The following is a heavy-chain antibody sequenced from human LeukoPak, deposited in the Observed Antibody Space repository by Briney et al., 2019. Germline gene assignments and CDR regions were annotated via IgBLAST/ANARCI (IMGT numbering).Heavy chain of an antibody. D-gene: IGHD6-19*01. Sequence: SETLSLTCTVSGGSISSYYWSWIRQPAGKGLEWIGRIYTSGSTNYNPSLKSRVTMSVDTSKNQFSLKLSSVTAADTAVYYCARDTLMYSSGPFDYWGQGTLVTVSS. CDR2: IYTSGST. V-gene: IGHV4-4*07. CDR3: ARDTLMYSSGPFDY. CDR1: GGSISSYY. J-gene: IGHJ4*02.